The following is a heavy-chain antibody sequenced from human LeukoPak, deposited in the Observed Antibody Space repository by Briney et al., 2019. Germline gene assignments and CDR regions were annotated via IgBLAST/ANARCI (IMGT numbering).Heavy chain of an antibody. V-gene: IGHV4-34*01. Sequence: SETLSLTCAVYGGSFSGYYRSWIRQPPGKGLEWIGEINHSGSTNYNPSLKSRVTISVDTSKNQFSLKLSSVTAADTAVYYCARDRGPFDYWGQGTLVTVSS. CDR3: ARDRGPFDY. CDR2: INHSGST. D-gene: IGHD3-10*01. CDR1: GGSFSGYY. J-gene: IGHJ4*02.